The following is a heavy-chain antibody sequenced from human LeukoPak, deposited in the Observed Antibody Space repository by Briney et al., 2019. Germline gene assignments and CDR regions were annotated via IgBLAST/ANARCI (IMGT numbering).Heavy chain of an antibody. CDR2: IDYSGRT. D-gene: IGHD5-12*01. CDR3: ARHSLGYAPWFGP. J-gene: IGHJ5*02. Sequence: SETLSLTCTVSGASLRRSVYNWGWARLHPGKGLEWLGSIDYSGRTYYNSSLKSRLTISVDTSKNQFSLKLNSVTAADTAVYYCARHSLGYAPWFGPWGQGTLVTVSS. CDR1: GASLRRSVYN. V-gene: IGHV4-39*01.